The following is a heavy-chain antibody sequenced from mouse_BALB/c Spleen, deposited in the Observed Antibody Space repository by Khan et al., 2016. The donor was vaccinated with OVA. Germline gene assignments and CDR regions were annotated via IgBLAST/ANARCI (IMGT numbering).Heavy chain of an antibody. Sequence: QVQLKESGAELAKPGASVKMSCKASGYNFINYWILWVKQRPGQGLEWIGYINPSTGDTEYNQNFKDKATLTADKSSSTAYMQLSSLTSEDSAVFYAARRGLRWGFDYWGQGTTLTVSS. CDR3: ARRGLRWGFDY. V-gene: IGHV1-7*01. CDR1: GYNFINYW. CDR2: INPSTGDT. J-gene: IGHJ2*01. D-gene: IGHD1-1*01.